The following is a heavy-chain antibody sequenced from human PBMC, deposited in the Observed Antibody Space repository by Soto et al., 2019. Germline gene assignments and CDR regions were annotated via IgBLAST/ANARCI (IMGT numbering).Heavy chain of an antibody. V-gene: IGHV4-30-2*01. CDR1: GGSISSGGYS. J-gene: IGHJ4*02. Sequence: QLQLQESGSGLVKPSQTLSLTCAVSGGSISSGGYSWSWIRQPPGKGLEWIGYIYHSGSTYYNPSLMSRVTISVDRSKNQFSLKLSSVTAADTAVYYCARESSGWGHYFDYWGQGTLVTVSS. D-gene: IGHD6-25*01. CDR2: IYHSGST. CDR3: ARESSGWGHYFDY.